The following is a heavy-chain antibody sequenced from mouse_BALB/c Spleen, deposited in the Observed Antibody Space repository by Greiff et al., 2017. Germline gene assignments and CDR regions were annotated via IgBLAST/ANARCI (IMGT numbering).Heavy chain of an antibody. CDR1: GFTFSSYG. Sequence: EVMLVESGGDLVKPGGSLKLSCAASGFTFSSYGMSWVRQTPDKRLEWVATISSGGSYTYYPDSVKGRFTISRDNAKNTLYLQMSSLKSEDTAMYYCAIPYGNYYFDYWGQGTTLTVSS. V-gene: IGHV5-6*01. CDR2: ISSGGSYT. D-gene: IGHD2-1*01. CDR3: AIPYGNYYFDY. J-gene: IGHJ2*01.